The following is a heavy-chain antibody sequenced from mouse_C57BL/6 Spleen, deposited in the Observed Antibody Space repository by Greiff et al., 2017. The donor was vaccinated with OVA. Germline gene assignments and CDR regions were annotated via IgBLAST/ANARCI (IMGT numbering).Heavy chain of an antibody. D-gene: IGHD2-12*01. Sequence: QVQLQQSGAELVRPGTSVKVSCKASGYAFTNYLIEWIKQRPGQGLEWIGVINPGSGGTNYNEKFQGKATLTADKSSSTAYMQLSSLTSEDSAVYFCARTTGAYWGQGTLVTVSA. CDR1: GYAFTNYL. V-gene: IGHV1-54*01. CDR3: ARTTGAY. CDR2: INPGSGGT. J-gene: IGHJ3*01.